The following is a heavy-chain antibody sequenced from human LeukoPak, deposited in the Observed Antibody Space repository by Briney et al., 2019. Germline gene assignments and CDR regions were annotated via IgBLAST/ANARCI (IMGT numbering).Heavy chain of an antibody. CDR2: INHSGST. Sequence: PSETLSLTCAVYGGSFSGYYWSWIRQPPGKGLEWIGEINHSGSTNYNPSLKSRVTISVDTSKNQFSLKLSSVTAADTAVYYCARRKYDILTGYKAHFDYWGQGTLVTVSS. D-gene: IGHD3-9*01. CDR3: ARRKYDILTGYKAHFDY. J-gene: IGHJ4*02. V-gene: IGHV4-34*01. CDR1: GGSFSGYY.